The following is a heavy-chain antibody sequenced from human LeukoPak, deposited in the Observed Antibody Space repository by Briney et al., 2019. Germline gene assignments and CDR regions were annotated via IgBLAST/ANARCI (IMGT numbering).Heavy chain of an antibody. J-gene: IGHJ5*02. Sequence: GGSLRLSCEGSEFSFSSYWMSWVRQAPGKGLEWVAKIKQDGSEKYYVDSVKGRFTISRDNAKKSMYLTMNSLRVEDTAVYYCVREVLYYYGAESLFWFDPWGQGTLVTVSS. CDR3: VREVLYYYGAESLFWFDP. V-gene: IGHV3-7*01. CDR1: EFSFSSYW. D-gene: IGHD3-10*01. CDR2: IKQDGSEK.